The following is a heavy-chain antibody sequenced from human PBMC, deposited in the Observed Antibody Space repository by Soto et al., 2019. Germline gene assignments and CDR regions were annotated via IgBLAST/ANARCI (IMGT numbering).Heavy chain of an antibody. V-gene: IGHV3-23*01. J-gene: IGHJ4*02. CDR3: AKDQGYGDYTYFDY. Sequence: TPGKRLEWVSAISSSGGSTYYADSVKGRFTISRDNSKNTLYLQMHSLRAEDTAVYFCAKDQGYGDYTYFDYWGQGTLVTVSS. D-gene: IGHD4-17*01. CDR2: ISSSGGST.